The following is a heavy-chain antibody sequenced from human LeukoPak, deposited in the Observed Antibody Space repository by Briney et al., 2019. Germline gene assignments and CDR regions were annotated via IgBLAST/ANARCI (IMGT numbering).Heavy chain of an antibody. CDR1: GFTFDDYA. CDR3: AKDDSSGCPGSY. Sequence: PGGSLRLSCAASGFTFDDYAMHWVRQAPGKGLEWVSLISWDGGSTYYADSVKGRFTISRDNSKNSLYLQMNSLRAEDTALYYCAKDDSSGCPGSYWGQGPLVTVSS. V-gene: IGHV3-43D*03. J-gene: IGHJ4*02. CDR2: ISWDGGST. D-gene: IGHD6-19*01.